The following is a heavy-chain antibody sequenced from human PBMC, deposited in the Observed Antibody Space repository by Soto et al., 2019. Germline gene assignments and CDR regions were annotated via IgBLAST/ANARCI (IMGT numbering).Heavy chain of an antibody. CDR2: IVGNGDE. V-gene: IGHV3-23*01. Sequence: GGPLRLSLAASGFTFRTYAMSWVRRVSGKGLEWVAGIVGNGDEYYADTVRGRFTISRDNSNNILYLQMYSLRAEDTAVYYCAKDRQPDGLWPFDSWGQGTQVTVSS. D-gene: IGHD2-8*01. CDR3: AKDRQPDGLWPFDS. J-gene: IGHJ4*02. CDR1: GFTFRTYA.